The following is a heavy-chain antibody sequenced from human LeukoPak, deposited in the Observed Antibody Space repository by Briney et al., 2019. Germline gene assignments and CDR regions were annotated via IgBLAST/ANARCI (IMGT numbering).Heavy chain of an antibody. CDR2: ISAYNGNT. CDR1: GYTFTSYG. CDR3: ARGAAARRGYDYYYMDV. D-gene: IGHD6-6*01. J-gene: IGHJ6*03. Sequence: ASVKVSCKASGYTFTSYGISWVRQAPGQGLEWMGWISAYNGNTNYAQKLQGRVTMTTDTSTSTAYMELRSLRSDDTAVYYCARGAAARRGYDYYYMDVWGKGTTVTVSS. V-gene: IGHV1-18*01.